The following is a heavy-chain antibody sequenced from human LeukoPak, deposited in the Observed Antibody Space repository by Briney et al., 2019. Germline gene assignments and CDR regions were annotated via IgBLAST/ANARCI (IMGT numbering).Heavy chain of an antibody. Sequence: PSETLSLTCTVSGGSISSSSYYWGWIRQPPGKGLEWIGYIYNSGSTYYNPSLKSRVTISVDMSKNQFSLKLSSVTAADTAVYYCAREEWFDPWGQGTLVTVSS. CDR2: IYNSGST. CDR3: AREEWFDP. J-gene: IGHJ5*02. V-gene: IGHV4-30-4*08. CDR1: GGSISSSSYY.